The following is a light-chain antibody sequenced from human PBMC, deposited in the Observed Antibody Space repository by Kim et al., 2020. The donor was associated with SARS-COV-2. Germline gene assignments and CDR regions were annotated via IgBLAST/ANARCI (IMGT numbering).Light chain of an antibody. CDR2: AAS. CDR1: QDISTS. V-gene: IGKV1-12*01. CDR3: QQATTFPPWP. Sequence: GDRVSITCRASQDISTSLGWYQQKPGKAPKLLIYAASSLQSGVPSRFSGSGSGTDFTLTIARLQPADSATYYCQQATTFPPWPFGQGPKV. J-gene: IGKJ1*01.